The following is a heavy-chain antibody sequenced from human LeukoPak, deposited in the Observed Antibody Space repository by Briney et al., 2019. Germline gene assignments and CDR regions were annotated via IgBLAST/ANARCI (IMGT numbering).Heavy chain of an antibody. J-gene: IGHJ3*02. D-gene: IGHD3-22*01. V-gene: IGHV1-2*02. CDR1: GYTFTGYY. Sequence: GSLVKASCKASGYTFTGYYMHWVRQAPGQGLGGLGGINPNSGGTNYAQKFQGRVTMTRDTSISTAYIELSRLRSDDTAVYYCARGSNYYDSRGDAFDIWGQGTMVTVSS. CDR3: ARGSNYYDSRGDAFDI. CDR2: INPNSGGT.